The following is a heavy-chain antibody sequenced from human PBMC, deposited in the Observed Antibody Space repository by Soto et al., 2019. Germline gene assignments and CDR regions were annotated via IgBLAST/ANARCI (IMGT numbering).Heavy chain of an antibody. CDR2: IIPMFGTA. D-gene: IGHD6-6*01. J-gene: IGHJ2*01. CDR1: GGTFSTFG. Sequence: QVQLVQSGAEVKKPGSSVKVSCTASGGTFSTFGITWVRQAPGQGLEWMGGIIPMFGTANYAQKFQGRVTITADESTSTAYMELSSLRSEDTAVYYCASYTPGSSIAARPFRYFDLWGRGTLVTVSS. CDR3: ASYTPGSSIAARPFRYFDL. V-gene: IGHV1-69*01.